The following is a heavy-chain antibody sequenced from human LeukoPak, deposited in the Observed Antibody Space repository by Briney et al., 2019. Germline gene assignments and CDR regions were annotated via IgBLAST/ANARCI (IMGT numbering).Heavy chain of an antibody. V-gene: IGHV3-21*01. CDR2: ISSSSSYI. CDR1: GFTFSNYG. CDR3: ARSYSSGWDFDY. J-gene: IGHJ4*02. Sequence: GRSLRLSCAGSGFTFSNYGMHWVRQAPGKGLEWVSSISSSSSYIYYADSVKGRFTISRDNAKNSLYLQMNSLRAEDTAVYYCARSYSSGWDFDYWGQGTLVTVSS. D-gene: IGHD6-19*01.